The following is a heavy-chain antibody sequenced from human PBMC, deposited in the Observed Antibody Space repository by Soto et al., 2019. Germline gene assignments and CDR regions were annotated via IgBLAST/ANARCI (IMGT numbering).Heavy chain of an antibody. V-gene: IGHV3-21*02. J-gene: IGHJ4*02. CDR3: ARDLAAAPGTFDS. Sequence: EVQLVESGGGLVKPGGSLRLSCAASAFTFNTYSMNWVRQAPGKGLEWVSSISSSSRYIYYADSVKGRFTVSRDNAKNSLYLQMNSLRAEDTAVYYCARDLAAAPGTFDSWGQGTLVTVSS. D-gene: IGHD6-13*01. CDR2: ISSSSRYI. CDR1: AFTFNTYS.